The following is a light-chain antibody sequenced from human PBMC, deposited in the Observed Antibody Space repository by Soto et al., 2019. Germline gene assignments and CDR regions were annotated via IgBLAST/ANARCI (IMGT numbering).Light chain of an antibody. J-gene: IGKJ4*01. CDR1: QSVSNN. CDR3: QQYKNWPPVT. Sequence: ETVMTQSPATLSLFPGERVTLSCRASQSVSNNLAWYQQKSGQSPRLLIYGASTRATGIPARFSGSGSETDFTLTISSLQSEDFAVYYCQQYKNWPPVTFGGGTKVEI. CDR2: GAS. V-gene: IGKV3-15*01.